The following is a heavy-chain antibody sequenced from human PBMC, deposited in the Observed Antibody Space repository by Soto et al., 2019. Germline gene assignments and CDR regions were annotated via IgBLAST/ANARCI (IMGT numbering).Heavy chain of an antibody. CDR3: ARGDYFDRRFDY. CDR1: GFTFSSYW. D-gene: IGHD3-22*01. V-gene: IGHV3-7*03. J-gene: IGHJ4*02. CDR2: IKQDETEK. Sequence: GGSLRLSCAASGFTFSSYWMNWVRQAPGRGLEWVADIKQDETEKYYVDSVKGRFTISRDNAKNSLYLQMDSLRAEDTAVYFCARGDYFDRRFDYWGQGTLVTVSS.